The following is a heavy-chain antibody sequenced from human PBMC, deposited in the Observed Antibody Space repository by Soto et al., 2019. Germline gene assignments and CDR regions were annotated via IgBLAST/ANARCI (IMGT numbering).Heavy chain of an antibody. D-gene: IGHD3-9*01. CDR1: GVSITPYF. CDR3: ARHFDVDPSLDQYYFDL. V-gene: IGHV4-4*07. CDR2: IYASGRT. Sequence: QVQLQESGPGPVKPSETLSLTCTVSGVSITPYFWSWIRQPAGKAPEWVGHIYASGRTTYNPSLKSRVTMFVSQTQVSLRLTSVTAADTAVYYCARHFDVDPSLDQYYFDLWGRGALVTVSS. J-gene: IGHJ2*01.